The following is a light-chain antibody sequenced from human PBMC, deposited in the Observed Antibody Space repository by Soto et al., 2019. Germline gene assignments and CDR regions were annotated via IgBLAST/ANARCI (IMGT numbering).Light chain of an antibody. Sequence: EIVLTQSPGTLSLSPGERPTLSYRASQSVSSSYLAWYQQKPGQAPRVXIYGASSRATGIPERFSCSGAGTDCTRTISRLEPEDVEVYSCQQYGSSPLTFGGGTKVDI. CDR2: GAS. V-gene: IGKV3-20*01. CDR1: QSVSSSY. J-gene: IGKJ4*01. CDR3: QQYGSSPLT.